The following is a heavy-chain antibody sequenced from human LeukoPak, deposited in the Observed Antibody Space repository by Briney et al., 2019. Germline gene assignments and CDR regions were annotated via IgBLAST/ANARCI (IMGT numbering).Heavy chain of an antibody. Sequence: SETLSLTCTISGGSVSDYYWSWIRQSPGKGLEWIGYIYYTGSTSYNPSLKSRVTISADTSKNEFSLKLSSVTAADTAVYYCARDSTWGFDPWGQGTLVTVSS. D-gene: IGHD1-26*01. V-gene: IGHV4-59*02. J-gene: IGHJ5*02. CDR2: IYYTGST. CDR3: ARDSTWGFDP. CDR1: GGSVSDYY.